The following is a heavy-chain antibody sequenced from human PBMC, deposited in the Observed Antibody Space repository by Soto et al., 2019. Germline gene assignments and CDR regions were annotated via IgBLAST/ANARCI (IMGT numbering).Heavy chain of an antibody. J-gene: IGHJ4*02. D-gene: IGHD3-10*01. V-gene: IGHV3-23*01. CDR2: FRTGGDDGTT. CDR3: AKKVNSGPGSQYFDY. CDR1: GFTFSSDS. Sequence: EVQLLESGGGLVQPGGSLRLSCAASGFTFSSDSMSWVRQAPGKGLEWVSGFRTGGDDGTTYYADSVTGRFTISRDNSKNTLFLQMNSLRAEDTAIYYCAKKVNSGPGSQYFDYWGQGTLVTVSS.